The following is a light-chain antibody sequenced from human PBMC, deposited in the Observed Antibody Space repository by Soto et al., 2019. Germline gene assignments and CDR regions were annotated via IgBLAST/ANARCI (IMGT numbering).Light chain of an antibody. CDR2: GAS. Sequence: EIVLTQSPGTLSLSPGERATLSCRASQSVSSSYLAWYQQKPGQAPRLLIYGASSRATGIADRFSGSGSGTDFILTISRLEPEDFEVYYCQQYGSSPHTFGQGTKLAIK. CDR3: QQYGSSPHT. V-gene: IGKV3-20*01. J-gene: IGKJ2*01. CDR1: QSVSSSY.